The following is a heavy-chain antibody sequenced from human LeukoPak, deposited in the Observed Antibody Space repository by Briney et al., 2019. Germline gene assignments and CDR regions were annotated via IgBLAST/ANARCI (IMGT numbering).Heavy chain of an antibody. V-gene: IGHV3-33*01. CDR3: ARDDDTSSHYPLFEY. Sequence: GGSLRLSCAASGFTLRSHGMHWVRQAPGKGLEWVAVLWSHGRSEYYADSVKGRFSISRDTSRSTVYLQMNSLRVEDTAVYYCARDDDTSSHYPLFEYWGQGTRVTVSS. D-gene: IGHD3-22*01. CDR1: GFTLRSHG. CDR2: LWSHGRSE. J-gene: IGHJ4*02.